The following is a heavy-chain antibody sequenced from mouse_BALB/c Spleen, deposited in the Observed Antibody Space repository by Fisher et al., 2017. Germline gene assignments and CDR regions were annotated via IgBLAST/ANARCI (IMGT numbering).Heavy chain of an antibody. J-gene: IGHJ1*01. Sequence: KFKGKATMTVDKSSSTAYMELARLTSEDSAVYYCARRNEEWYFDVWGAGTTVTVSS. V-gene: IGHV1S137*01. CDR3: ARRNEEWYFDV.